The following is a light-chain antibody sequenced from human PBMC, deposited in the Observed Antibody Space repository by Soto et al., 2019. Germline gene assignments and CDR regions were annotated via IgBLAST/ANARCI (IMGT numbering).Light chain of an antibody. CDR1: QSVGTT. J-gene: IGKJ5*01. CDR2: GAS. Sequence: EIVMTQSPATLSVSPGEGATLSCRASQSVGTTLAWFQHKPGQAPRLLIYGASTRATGIPARFSGSGSGTEFTLTISSLQSEDFAVYYCQQHNNWPPISFGQGTRLEIK. V-gene: IGKV3-15*01. CDR3: QQHNNWPPIS.